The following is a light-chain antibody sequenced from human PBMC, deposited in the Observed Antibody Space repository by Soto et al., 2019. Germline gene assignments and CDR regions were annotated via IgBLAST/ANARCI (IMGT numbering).Light chain of an antibody. Sequence: PGESATLSCRASQSFRGLLAWYQQKPGQAPRLLIYDGSTRAAGVPARFSGSGSGTEFTLTISSLQSEDFAVYHCQQYHNWPSWTFGQGTKVDIK. CDR1: QSFRGL. CDR2: DGS. CDR3: QQYHNWPSWT. V-gene: IGKV3-15*01. J-gene: IGKJ1*01.